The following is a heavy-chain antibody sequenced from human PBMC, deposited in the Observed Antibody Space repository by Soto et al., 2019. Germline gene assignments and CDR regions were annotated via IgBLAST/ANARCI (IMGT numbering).Heavy chain of an antibody. Sequence: GGSLRLSCAASGLTFSDYCMSWVRQDPGKGLEWVSAISGSGGSTYYADSVKGRFTISRDNSKNTLYLQMNSLRAEDTAVYYCVKMDIVVVPAAIPGGNWFDPWGQGTLVTVSS. V-gene: IGHV3-23*01. CDR2: ISGSGGST. J-gene: IGHJ5*02. D-gene: IGHD2-2*03. CDR3: VKMDIVVVPAAIPGGNWFDP. CDR1: GLTFSDYC.